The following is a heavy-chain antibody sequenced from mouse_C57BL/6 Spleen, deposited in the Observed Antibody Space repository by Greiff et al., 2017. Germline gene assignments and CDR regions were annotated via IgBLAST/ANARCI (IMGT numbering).Heavy chain of an antibody. D-gene: IGHD2-4*01. CDR3: ASHYEYDECPAD. CDR1: GYTFTSYW. Sequence: VQLQQPGAELVKPGASVKVSCKASGYTFTSYWMHWVKQRPGQGLEWIGRIHPSDSDTNYNQKFKGKATLTADKSSSTAYMQLRSLTSEDSAVYYCASHYEYDECPADWGQGTLVTVSA. V-gene: IGHV1-74*01. CDR2: IHPSDSDT. J-gene: IGHJ3*01.